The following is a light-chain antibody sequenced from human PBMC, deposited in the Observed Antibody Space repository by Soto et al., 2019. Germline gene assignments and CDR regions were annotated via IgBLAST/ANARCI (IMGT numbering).Light chain of an antibody. Sequence: QSVLTQPASVSGSPGQSITISCTGTSSDVGGYNYVSWYQQHPGKAPKLMIYEVRNRPSGVSNRCSGSKSGNTASLTISGRQTEDEADYYCSSYTSSTVYVVGTGTKVTVL. CDR3: SSYTSSTVYV. V-gene: IGLV2-14*01. CDR2: EVR. CDR1: SSDVGGYNY. J-gene: IGLJ1*01.